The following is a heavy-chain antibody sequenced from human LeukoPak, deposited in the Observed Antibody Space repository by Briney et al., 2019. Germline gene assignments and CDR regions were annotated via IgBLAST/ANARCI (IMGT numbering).Heavy chain of an antibody. D-gene: IGHD4-17*01. J-gene: IGHJ4*02. CDR2: MVFGSGNT. CDR3: AAVSGVYGDTGNY. V-gene: IGHV1-58*02. Sequence: SVKVACKASGFTFTSSAMPWVRQARGQGLEWIGWMVFGSGNTNYAQQFQQRVTITRDMSTSTAYMELSSLRYEDTAVYYCAAVSGVYGDTGNYWGQGTLVTVSS. CDR1: GFTFTSSA.